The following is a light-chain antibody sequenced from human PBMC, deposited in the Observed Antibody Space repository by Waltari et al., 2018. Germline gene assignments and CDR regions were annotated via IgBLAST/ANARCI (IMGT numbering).Light chain of an antibody. CDR3: QQYYSRRT. Sequence: DIVMPQSPDSLAVSLGERVTITCKSSQSLLYNSNDKNYLAWYQQKPGQPPKLLFYWASTRHSGVPYRFSGSGSATDFTLTISSLQAEDVAVYYCQQYYSRRTFGQGTRVEIK. CDR2: WAS. J-gene: IGKJ1*01. V-gene: IGKV4-1*01. CDR1: QSLLYNSNDKNY.